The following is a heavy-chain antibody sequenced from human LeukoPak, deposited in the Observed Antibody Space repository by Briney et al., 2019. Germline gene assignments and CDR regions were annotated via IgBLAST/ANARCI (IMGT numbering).Heavy chain of an antibody. V-gene: IGHV4-59*01. J-gene: IGHJ4*02. D-gene: IGHD1-26*01. Sequence: PSETLSLTCSVYGGSISSYYWSWIRQPPGKGLEWIGYIYYSGSTNYNPSLKSRVTISVDTSKNQFSLKLSSVTAADTAVYYRARSEWELLSVDYWGQGTLVTVSS. CDR2: IYYSGST. CDR3: ARSEWELLSVDY. CDR1: GGSISSYY.